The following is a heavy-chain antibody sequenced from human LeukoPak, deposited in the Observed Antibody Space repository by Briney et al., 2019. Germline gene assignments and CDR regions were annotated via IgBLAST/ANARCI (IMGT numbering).Heavy chain of an antibody. CDR1: GFTFSSYA. V-gene: IGHV3-23*01. J-gene: IGHJ4*02. D-gene: IGHD3-10*01. CDR2: TSGSGGST. CDR3: AKGSGSFEY. Sequence: GRSLRLSCVAPGFTFSSYAMGLVRHAPGKWLEWVSATSGSGGSTYYADSVKGRFTISRDNSKNTLYLQMNSMRAEDTAVYYCAKGSGSFEYWAQGPRVTVSS.